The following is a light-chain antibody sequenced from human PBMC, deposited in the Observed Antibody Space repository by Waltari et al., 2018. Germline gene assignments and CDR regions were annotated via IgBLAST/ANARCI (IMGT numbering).Light chain of an antibody. V-gene: IGKV3-11*01. CDR1: QSVSSY. J-gene: IGKJ4*01. Sequence: SCWASQSVSSYLAWYQQKPGQAPRLLIYDASNRATGIPARFSGSGSGTDFTLTISSLGPEDFAVYYCQQRSNWPLTFGGGTKVEIK. CDR2: DAS. CDR3: QQRSNWPLT.